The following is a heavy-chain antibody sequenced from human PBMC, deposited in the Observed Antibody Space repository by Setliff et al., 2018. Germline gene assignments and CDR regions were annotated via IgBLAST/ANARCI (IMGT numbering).Heavy chain of an antibody. Sequence: ASVKVSCKASGYTFTSYAMNWVRQAPGQGLEWMGWVNTNTGNPTYAQGFTGRFVFSLDTSVSTAYLQISSLKAEDTAVYYCARDPSGVYYYYGMDVWGQGTTVTAP. V-gene: IGHV7-4-1*02. D-gene: IGHD1-26*01. CDR3: ARDPSGVYYYYGMDV. CDR2: VNTNTGNP. J-gene: IGHJ6*02. CDR1: GYTFTSYA.